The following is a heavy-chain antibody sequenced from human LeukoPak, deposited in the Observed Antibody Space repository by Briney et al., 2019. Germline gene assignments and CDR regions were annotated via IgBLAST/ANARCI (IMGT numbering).Heavy chain of an antibody. Sequence: GGSLRLSCAASGFTFSSYAMSWVRQAPGKGLEWVSAISGSGGSTYYADSVKGRFTISRDNSKNSLYLQMNSLRAEDTAVYYCAKGLARHTSAGCGYWGQGTLVTVSS. CDR2: ISGSGGST. D-gene: IGHD2-2*02. CDR1: GFTFSSYA. CDR3: AKGLARHTSAGCGY. V-gene: IGHV3-23*01. J-gene: IGHJ4*02.